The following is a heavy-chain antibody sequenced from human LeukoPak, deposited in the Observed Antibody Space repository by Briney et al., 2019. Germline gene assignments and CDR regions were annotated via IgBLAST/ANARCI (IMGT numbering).Heavy chain of an antibody. V-gene: IGHV3-23*01. Sequence: GWSLRLSCAASGFTFSNYALTWVRQAPGRGLEWVSSISGAGTYYADSVKGRFSISRDNYKNTLYLQMSSLRAEDTAVYYCARDPNGNYVGAFDFQRWGQGTLVTVSS. D-gene: IGHD4-17*01. CDR1: GFTFSNYA. J-gene: IGHJ1*01. CDR2: ISGAGT. CDR3: ARDPNGNYVGAFDFQR.